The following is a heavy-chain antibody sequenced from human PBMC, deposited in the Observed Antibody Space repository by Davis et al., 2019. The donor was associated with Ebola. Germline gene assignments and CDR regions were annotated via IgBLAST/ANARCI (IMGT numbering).Heavy chain of an antibody. Sequence: ASVKVSCKASGYTFTGYYMHWMRQAPGQGLEWMGWINPNSGGTNYAQKFQGWVTMTRDTSISTAYMELSRLRSDDTAVYYCARGITMVRGVLYYFDYWGQGTLVTVSS. J-gene: IGHJ4*02. CDR2: INPNSGGT. D-gene: IGHD3-10*01. V-gene: IGHV1-2*04. CDR3: ARGITMVRGVLYYFDY. CDR1: GYTFTGYY.